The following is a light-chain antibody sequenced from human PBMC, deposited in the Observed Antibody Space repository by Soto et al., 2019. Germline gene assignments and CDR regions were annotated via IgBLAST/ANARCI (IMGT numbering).Light chain of an antibody. CDR2: YDS. V-gene: IGKV3-15*01. CDR3: QQYNNRYSRT. J-gene: IGKJ1*01. CDR1: QSISNS. Sequence: DIEMTQSPSTLSASVGESATLTCWASQSISNSLALYQQKPGQDATILMSYDSSRVNARPATFNGSGAARKETPLTISSQSEDDAANYCQQYNNRYSRTFGQGTKVDIK.